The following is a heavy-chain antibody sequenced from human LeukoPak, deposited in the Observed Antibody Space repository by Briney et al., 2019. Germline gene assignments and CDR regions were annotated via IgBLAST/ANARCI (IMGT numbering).Heavy chain of an antibody. J-gene: IGHJ4*02. D-gene: IGHD6-13*01. CDR2: ISAYNGNT. V-gene: IGHV1-18*01. Sequence: GASVKVSCKASGGTFISYAISWVRQAPGQGLEWMGWISAYNGNTNYAQKLQGRVTMTTDTSTSTAYMELRSLRSDDTAVYYCARGRDIAEAHYWGQGTLVTVSS. CDR3: ARGRDIAEAHY. CDR1: GGTFISYA.